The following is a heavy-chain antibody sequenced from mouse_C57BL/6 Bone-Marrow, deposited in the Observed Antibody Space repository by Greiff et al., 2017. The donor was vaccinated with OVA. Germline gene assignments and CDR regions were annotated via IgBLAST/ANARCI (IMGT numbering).Heavy chain of an antibody. CDR1: GYSITSGYY. J-gene: IGHJ4*01. CDR2: ISYDGSN. CDR3: ALGPLYAMDY. Sequence: EVKLQESGPGLVKPSQSLSLTCSVTGYSITSGYYWNWIRQFPGNKLEWMGYISYDGSNNYNPSLKNRISITRDTSKNQFFLKLNSVTTEDTATYDCALGPLYAMDYWGQGTSVTVSS. D-gene: IGHD4-1*01. V-gene: IGHV3-6*01.